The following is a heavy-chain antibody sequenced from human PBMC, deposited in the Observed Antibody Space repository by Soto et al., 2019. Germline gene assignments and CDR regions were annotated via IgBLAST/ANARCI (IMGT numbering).Heavy chain of an antibody. CDR1: GFTFNSHG. V-gene: IGHV3-30*03. Sequence: GGSLRLSCGASGFTFNSHGMHWVRQAPGKGLEWVAVISYEGSNNFYAESVKGRFTISRDNSKNTLYLQMNSLRREDTAVYYCARGAEYQLLSRDYFYGMDVWGQGTTVTVSS. J-gene: IGHJ6*02. CDR2: ISYEGSNN. D-gene: IGHD2-2*01. CDR3: ARGAEYQLLSRDYFYGMDV.